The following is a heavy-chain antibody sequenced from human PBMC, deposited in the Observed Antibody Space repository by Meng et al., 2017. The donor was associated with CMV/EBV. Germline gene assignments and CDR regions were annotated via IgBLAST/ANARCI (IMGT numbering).Heavy chain of an antibody. CDR3: ARITLYSSSWPSFDP. CDR2: IDWDDDK. D-gene: IGHD6-13*01. CDR1: GFSLSTSGMC. Sequence: SGPLVKPTQTLTLTCTFSGFSLSTSGMCVSWVRQPPGKALEWLALIDWDDDKYYSTSLKTRLTISKDTSKNQVVLTMTNMDPVDTATYYCARITLYSSSWPSFDPWGQGTLVTVSS. V-gene: IGHV2-70*20. J-gene: IGHJ5*02.